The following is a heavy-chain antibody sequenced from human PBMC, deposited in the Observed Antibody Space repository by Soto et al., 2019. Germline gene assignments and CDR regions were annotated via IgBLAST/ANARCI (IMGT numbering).Heavy chain of an antibody. CDR2: ISWNRGKI. V-gene: IGHV3-9*01. J-gene: IGHJ4*02. D-gene: IGHD3-22*01. CDR3: AKGTYDSSGYYTAPEY. Sequence: LRLSCAASGFTFDDYAMHWVRQAPGRGLEWVSGISWNRGKIGYVDSVKGRFTISKDNAKNSLYLKMNSLRAEDTAVYYCAKGTYDSSGYYTAPEYWGQGTLVTVSS. CDR1: GFTFDDYA.